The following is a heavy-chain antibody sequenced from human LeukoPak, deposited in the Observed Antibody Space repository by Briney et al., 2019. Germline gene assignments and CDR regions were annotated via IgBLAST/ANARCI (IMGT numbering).Heavy chain of an antibody. CDR2: IGTAGDT. D-gene: IGHD3-10*01. Sequence: PGGPLRLSCTASGFTFTSYDMHWVRQATGKGLEWVSGIGTAGDTYYPGAVKGRFTISRENAKNSLYLQMNSLRAGDTAVYYCARARGSGSYHLDYWGQGTLVTVSS. CDR1: GFTFTSYD. CDR3: ARARGSGSYHLDY. J-gene: IGHJ4*02. V-gene: IGHV3-13*04.